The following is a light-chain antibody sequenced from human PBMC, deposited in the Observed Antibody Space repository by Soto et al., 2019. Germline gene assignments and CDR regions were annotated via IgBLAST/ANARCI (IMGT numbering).Light chain of an antibody. CDR1: QSLLHHNGNNY. CDR3: LQAAQTPPT. V-gene: IGKV2-28*01. CDR2: FGS. Sequence: DIVMTQSPLSLPVTPGEPASISCRSSQSLLHHNGNNYLNWYLQKPGLSPQLLIYFGSTRASGVPDRFGGSGSGTDFTLKISRVEAEYVGVYYCLQAAQTPPTFGQGTRLEIK. J-gene: IGKJ5*01.